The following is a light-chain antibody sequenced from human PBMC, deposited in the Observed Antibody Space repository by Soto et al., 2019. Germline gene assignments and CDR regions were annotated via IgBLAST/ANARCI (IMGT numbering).Light chain of an antibody. J-gene: IGLJ2*01. CDR1: TGAVTSGHY. Sequence: QAVVTQEPSLTVSPGGTVTLTCGSSTGAVTSGHYPYWFQQKPGQAPRTLIYDTSNKHSWTPARFSGSLLGGKAALTLSGAQPEDEAEYYCLLPYSGARHVVFGGGTKLTVL. V-gene: IGLV7-46*01. CDR2: DTS. CDR3: LLPYSGARHVV.